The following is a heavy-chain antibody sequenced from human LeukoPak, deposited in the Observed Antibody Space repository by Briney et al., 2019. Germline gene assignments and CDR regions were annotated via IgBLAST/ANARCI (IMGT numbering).Heavy chain of an antibody. CDR3: ARGASSSSWLYSYYFDY. D-gene: IGHD6-13*01. J-gene: IGHJ4*02. V-gene: IGHV1-69*01. CDR2: IIPIFGTA. Sequence: ASVKVPCKASGGTFSSYAISWVRQAPGQGLEWMGGIIPIFGTANYAQKFQGRVTITADESTSTAYMELSSLRSEDTAVYYCARGASSSSWLYSYYFDYWGQGTLVTVSS. CDR1: GGTFSSYA.